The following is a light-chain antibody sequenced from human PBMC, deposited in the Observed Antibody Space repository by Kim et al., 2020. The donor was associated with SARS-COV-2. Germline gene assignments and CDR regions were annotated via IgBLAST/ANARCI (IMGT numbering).Light chain of an antibody. CDR1: QSISNW. CDR3: QQYGSYTRT. Sequence: DIQMTQSPSTLSASVGDRVTITCRASQSISNWLAWYQQKPGKAPKLLIYKASTLESGVPSRFSGSGSGTEFTLTINSLQPDVFATYYCQQYGSYTRTFGQGTKVDIK. V-gene: IGKV1-5*03. CDR2: KAS. J-gene: IGKJ1*01.